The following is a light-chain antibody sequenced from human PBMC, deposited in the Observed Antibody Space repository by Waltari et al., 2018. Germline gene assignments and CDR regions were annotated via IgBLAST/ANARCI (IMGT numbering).Light chain of an antibody. CDR2: QGT. J-gene: IGLJ3*02. CDR3: CSYAGTWL. CDR1: NNDVVTYDL. Sequence: QSALTQPASMSASPGQSIPISCTATNNDVVTYDLVSWYQQHPGTAPKLLIFQGTKRPSEVSGRFSGSKFADTASLTISGLQPEDEADYYCCSYAGTWLFGGGTKVTVL. V-gene: IGLV2-23*01.